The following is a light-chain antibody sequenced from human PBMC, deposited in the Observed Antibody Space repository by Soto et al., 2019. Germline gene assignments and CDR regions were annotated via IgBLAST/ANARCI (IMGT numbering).Light chain of an antibody. J-gene: IGLJ3*02. CDR3: AAWDDSLSGPV. Sequence: QSVLTQPPSASGTPGQRVTISCSGSSSNIGSNYVYWYQQLPGTAPKLHIYRNNQRPSGVPDRFSGSKTGTSASLAIRGLRSEDEAEYYCAAWDDSLSGPVFGGGTELTVL. CDR1: SSNIGSNY. CDR2: RNN. V-gene: IGLV1-47*01.